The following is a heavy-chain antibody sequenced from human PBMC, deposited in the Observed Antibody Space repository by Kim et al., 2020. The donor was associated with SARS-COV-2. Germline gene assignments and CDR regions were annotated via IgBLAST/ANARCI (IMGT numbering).Heavy chain of an antibody. V-gene: IGHV3-11*06. CDR1: GFTFSDYY. CDR3: ARDPDSSSWFDY. J-gene: IGHJ4*02. CDR2: ISTSSSYT. D-gene: IGHD6-13*01. Sequence: GGSLRLSCAASGFTFSDYYMSWIRQAPGKGLEWVSYISTSSSYTNYADSVKGRFTISRDNAKNSLYLQMNSLRAEDTAVYYCARDPDSSSWFDYWGQGTLVTVSS.